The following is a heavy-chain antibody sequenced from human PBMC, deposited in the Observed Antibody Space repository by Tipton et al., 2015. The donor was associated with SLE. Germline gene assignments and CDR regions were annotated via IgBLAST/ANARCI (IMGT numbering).Heavy chain of an antibody. Sequence: TLSLTCTVSGGSISSGGYYWSWIRQSPGKGLEWIGYISYSGSTNYNSSLKSRLTISVDTPKNQFSLKLSSVTAADTAVYYCARDVGGYNTGWFPYYFDYWGQGTLVTVSS. J-gene: IGHJ4*02. CDR3: ARDVGGYNTGWFPYYFDY. V-gene: IGHV4-31*03. D-gene: IGHD2-8*02. CDR2: ISYSGST. CDR1: GGSISSGGYY.